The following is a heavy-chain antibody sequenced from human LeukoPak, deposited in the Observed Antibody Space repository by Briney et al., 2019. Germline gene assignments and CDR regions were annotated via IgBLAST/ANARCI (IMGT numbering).Heavy chain of an antibody. V-gene: IGHV3-9*01. Sequence: GGSLRLSCAASGLTFDDYAMHWVRLVPGKGLEWVSGISWNSGTIRYADSVKGRFTISRDNANNSLYLQMNSLRAEDTAVYYCASFYSSYYYMDVWGKGTTVTVSS. CDR2: ISWNSGTI. CDR1: GLTFDDYA. J-gene: IGHJ6*03. D-gene: IGHD2-21*01. CDR3: ASFYSSYYYMDV.